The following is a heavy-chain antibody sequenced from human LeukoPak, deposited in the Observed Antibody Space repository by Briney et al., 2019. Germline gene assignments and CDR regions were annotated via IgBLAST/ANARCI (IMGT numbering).Heavy chain of an antibody. Sequence: PGGSLRLSCAASGFTFNDYHMNWIRQAPGKGLEWTSYISPGGGDIYFADSVKGRFTLSRDNAKNSLYLQVSSLTAEDTAVYYCASGRDIEVAGPGGYFDHWGQGTLVTVSS. CDR1: GFTFNDYH. CDR2: ISPGGGDI. J-gene: IGHJ4*02. CDR3: ASGRDIEVAGPGGYFDH. V-gene: IGHV3-11*01. D-gene: IGHD6-19*01.